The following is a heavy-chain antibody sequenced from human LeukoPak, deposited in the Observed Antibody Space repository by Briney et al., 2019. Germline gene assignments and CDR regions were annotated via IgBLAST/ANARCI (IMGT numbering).Heavy chain of an antibody. D-gene: IGHD1-26*01. CDR3: ARSVRGRYYAPFDP. CDR1: GFTFSSYA. Sequence: GRSLRLSCAASGFTFSSYAMHWVRQAPGKGLEWVAVISYDGSNKYYADSVKGRFTISRDNSKNTLYLQMNSLRAEDTAVYYCARSVRGRYYAPFDPWGQGTLVTVSS. J-gene: IGHJ5*02. V-gene: IGHV3-30*07. CDR2: ISYDGSNK.